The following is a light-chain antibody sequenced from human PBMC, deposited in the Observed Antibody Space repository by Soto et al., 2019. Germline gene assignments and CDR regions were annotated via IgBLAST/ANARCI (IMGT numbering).Light chain of an antibody. J-gene: IGLJ2*01. CDR2: SNN. V-gene: IGLV1-44*01. CDR3: AAWDDSSVV. Sequence: QSVLTQPPSASGTPGQRVTISCSGSSSNIGSNTVNWYQQLPGTAPKLLIYSNNQRPSGVPDRFSGSKSGTSASLAIIGLQSEDEADYYCAAWDDSSVVFGGGTKLTVL. CDR1: SSNIGSNT.